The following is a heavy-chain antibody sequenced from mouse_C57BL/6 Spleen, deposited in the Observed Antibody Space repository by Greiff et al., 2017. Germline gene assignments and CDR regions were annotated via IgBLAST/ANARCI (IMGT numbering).Heavy chain of an antibody. Sequence: QVQLKQPGAELVRPGSSVKLSCKASGYTFTSYWMDWVKQRPGQGLEWIGNIYPSDSETHYNQKFKDKATLTVDKASSTAYMQLSSLTSEDSAVYYGARWGVYYGSSYAMDYWGQGTSVTVAS. V-gene: IGHV1-61*01. D-gene: IGHD1-1*01. CDR2: IYPSDSET. CDR3: ARWGVYYGSSYAMDY. J-gene: IGHJ4*01. CDR1: GYTFTSYW.